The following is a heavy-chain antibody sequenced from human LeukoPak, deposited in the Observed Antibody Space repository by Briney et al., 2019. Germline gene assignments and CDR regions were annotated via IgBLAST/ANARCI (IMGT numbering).Heavy chain of an antibody. CDR1: GFTFSSYE. CDR3: ARDPHRYCSSTSCPSGVDY. J-gene: IGHJ4*02. CDR2: ISSSGSTI. Sequence: TGGSLRLSCAASGFTFSSYEMNWVRQAPGKGPEWVSYISSSGSTIYYADSVKGRFTISRDNAKNSLYLQMNSLRAEDTAVYYCARDPHRYCSSTSCPSGVDYWGQGTLVTVSS. D-gene: IGHD2-2*01. V-gene: IGHV3-48*03.